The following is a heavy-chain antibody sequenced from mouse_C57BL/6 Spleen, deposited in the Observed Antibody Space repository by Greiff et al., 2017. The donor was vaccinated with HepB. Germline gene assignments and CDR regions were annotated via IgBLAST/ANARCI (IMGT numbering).Heavy chain of an antibody. CDR2: ISYSGST. D-gene: IGHD2-4*01. J-gene: IGHJ3*01. CDR1: GYSITSGYD. V-gene: IGHV3-1*01. Sequence: EVQRVESGPGMVKPSQSLSLTCTVTGYSITSGYDWHWIRHFPGNKLEWMGYISYSGSTNYNPSLKSRISITHDTSKNHFFLKLNSVTTEDTATYYCARGGEIYYDYDGAAWFAYWGQGTLVTVSA. CDR3: ARGGEIYYDYDGAAWFAY.